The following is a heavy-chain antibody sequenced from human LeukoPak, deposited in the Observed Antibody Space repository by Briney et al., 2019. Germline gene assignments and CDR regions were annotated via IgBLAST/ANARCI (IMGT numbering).Heavy chain of an antibody. CDR1: GYTFTSYG. J-gene: IGHJ4*02. D-gene: IGHD2-21*02. CDR3: AREGYCGGDCYIDY. CDR2: INTYNDNT. V-gene: IGHV1-18*01. Sequence: ASVKVSCKTSGYTFTSYGVTWVRQARGQGLEWMGWINTYNDNTKYEKKFQGRVTMTTDTSTSTAYMELRSLSSDDTAVYYCAREGYCGGDCYIDYWGQGTLVTVSS.